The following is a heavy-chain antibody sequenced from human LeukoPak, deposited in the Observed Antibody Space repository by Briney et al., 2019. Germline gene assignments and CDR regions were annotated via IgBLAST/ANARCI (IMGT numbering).Heavy chain of an antibody. J-gene: IGHJ4*02. Sequence: GGSLRLSCAASGFTFSNAWMSWVRQAPGKGLEWVGRIKSKTDGGTTDYAAPVEGRFTISRDDSKNTLCLQMNSLKTEDTAVYYCTTGYYDSSGKTNQDYWGQGTLVTVSS. CDR3: TTGYYDSSGKTNQDY. CDR1: GFTFSNAW. D-gene: IGHD3-22*01. CDR2: IKSKTDGGTT. V-gene: IGHV3-15*01.